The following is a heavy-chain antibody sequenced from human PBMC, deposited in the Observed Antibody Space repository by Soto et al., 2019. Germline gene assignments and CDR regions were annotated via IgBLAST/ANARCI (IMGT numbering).Heavy chain of an antibody. D-gene: IGHD3-3*01. CDR3: ASHYDMWSGYLSPGDY. CDR1: GYTFSDYY. V-gene: IGHV3-11*01. Sequence: QVQLVESGGDLVKPGGSLRLSCAASGYTFSDYYMSWIRQAPGKGLEWISYIDTSGTKIYYADSVKGRFTITRDNAKNSLYLEMNSLRDEDTAVYYCASHYDMWSGYLSPGDYWGKGTLVTVSS. J-gene: IGHJ4*02. CDR2: IDTSGTKI.